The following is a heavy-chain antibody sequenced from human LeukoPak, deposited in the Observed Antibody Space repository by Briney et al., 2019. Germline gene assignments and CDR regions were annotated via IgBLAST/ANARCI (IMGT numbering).Heavy chain of an antibody. CDR2: ISGSGGST. J-gene: IGHJ4*02. D-gene: IGHD3-10*01. CDR3: AKEARMVRGLITIDY. Sequence: PGGSLRPSCAASGFTFSSYAMSWVRQAPGKGLEWVSAISGSGGSTHYADSVKGRFTISRDNSKNTLYLQMNSLRAEDTAVYYCAKEARMVRGLITIDYWGQGTLVTVSS. V-gene: IGHV3-23*01. CDR1: GFTFSSYA.